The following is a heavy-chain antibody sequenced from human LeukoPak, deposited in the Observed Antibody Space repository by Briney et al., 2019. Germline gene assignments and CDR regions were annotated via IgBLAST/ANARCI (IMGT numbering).Heavy chain of an antibody. CDR1: GDSISSYY. J-gene: IGHJ5*02. V-gene: IGHV4-59*01. CDR2: IFYSGST. CDR3: ARAVGGDAWHDGPNWFDP. Sequence: SETLSLTCTVSGDSISSYYWSWIRQPPGKGLEWIGYIFYSGSTNYNPSLKSRVTISVDTSKNQFSLKLSSVTAADTAVYYCARAVGGDAWHDGPNWFDPWGQGTLVTVSS. D-gene: IGHD1-1*01.